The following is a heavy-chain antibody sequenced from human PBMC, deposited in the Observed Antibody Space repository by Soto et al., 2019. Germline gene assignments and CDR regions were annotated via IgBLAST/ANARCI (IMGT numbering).Heavy chain of an antibody. V-gene: IGHV2-5*02. CDR1: GFSLSTNGVG. J-gene: IGHJ4*02. CDR2: IYWDDDK. CDR3: AHRRARNNIAAFDY. Sequence: SGPTLVNPTQPLTLTCTFSGFSLSTNGVGVGWIRQPPGKALEWLALIYWDDDKRYSPSLKSRLTVTKDTSKNQVVLTMTNMDPVDTATYYCAHRRARNNIAAFDYWGQGTLVTVSS. D-gene: IGHD6-25*01.